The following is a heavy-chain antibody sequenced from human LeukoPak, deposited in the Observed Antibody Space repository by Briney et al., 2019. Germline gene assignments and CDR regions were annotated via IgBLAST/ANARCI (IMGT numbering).Heavy chain of an antibody. V-gene: IGHV1-46*01. CDR2: MSPSGGST. CDR1: GYTFTSYY. D-gene: IGHD5-12*01. J-gene: IGHJ4*02. Sequence: AASVKVSCKASGYTFTSYYMHWVRQAPGQGLEWMGIMSPSGGSTSYAQKFQGRVTMTRDTSTSTVYMELSSLRSEDTAVYYCASGDIVATTDYWGQGTLVTVSS. CDR3: ASGDIVATTDY.